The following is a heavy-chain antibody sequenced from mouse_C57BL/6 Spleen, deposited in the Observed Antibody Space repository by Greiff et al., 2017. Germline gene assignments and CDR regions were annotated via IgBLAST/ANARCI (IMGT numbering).Heavy chain of an antibody. CDR2: ISGGGGNT. J-gene: IGHJ3*01. CDR3: ARHIYDGKGGFAY. CDR1: GFTFSSST. D-gene: IGHD2-3*01. Sequence: EVMLVESGGGLVKPGGSLKLSCAASGFTFSSSTMSWVRQTPEKRLEWVATISGGGGNTYYPDSVKGRFTISRDNAKNTLYLQMSSLRSEETALYYCARHIYDGKGGFAYWGQGTLVTVSA. V-gene: IGHV5-9*01.